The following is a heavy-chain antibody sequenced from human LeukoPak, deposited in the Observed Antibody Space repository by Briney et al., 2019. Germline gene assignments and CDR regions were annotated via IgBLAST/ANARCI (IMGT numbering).Heavy chain of an antibody. CDR1: GFTFSSYA. V-gene: IGHV3-30-3*01. CDR2: ISYDGSNK. J-gene: IGHJ6*02. Sequence: GRSLRLSCAASGFTFSSYAMHWVRQAPAKGLEWVAVISYDGSNKYYADSVKGRLTISRDNSKNTLYLQMNSLRAEDTAVYYCARDQGDIVVVVYYYYYGMDVWGQGTTVTVSS. D-gene: IGHD2-15*01. CDR3: ARDQGDIVVVVYYYYYGMDV.